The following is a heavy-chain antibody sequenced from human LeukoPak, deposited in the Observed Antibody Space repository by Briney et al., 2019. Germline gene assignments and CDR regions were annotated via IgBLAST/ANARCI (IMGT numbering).Heavy chain of an antibody. CDR1: GLTFSDYY. V-gene: IGHV3-11*04. CDR3: ARAYAVFDTIDY. D-gene: IGHD2-8*01. Sequence: GGSLRLSCAASGLTFSDYYMSWFRQAPGKGLQWVSYISASGSTIYYADSVKGRFTISRDNAKNSLYLRLNSLRAEDTAVYYCARAYAVFDTIDYWGQGTLVTVSS. J-gene: IGHJ4*02. CDR2: ISASGSTI.